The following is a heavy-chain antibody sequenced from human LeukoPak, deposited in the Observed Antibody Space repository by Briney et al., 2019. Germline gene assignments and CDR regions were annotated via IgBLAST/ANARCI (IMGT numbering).Heavy chain of an antibody. CDR1: GFTFSGYY. J-gene: IGHJ6*03. D-gene: IGHD2-15*01. CDR3: ARVLRYCSGGNCYSGGLGYMDV. CDR2: ISSSGSTI. Sequence: GGSLRLSCAASGFTFSGYYMSWIRQAPGKGLEWVSYISSSGSTIYYADSVKGRFTISRDNAKNSLYLQMNSLRAEDTAVYYCARVLRYCSGGNCYSGGLGYMDVWGKGTTVTISS. V-gene: IGHV3-11*01.